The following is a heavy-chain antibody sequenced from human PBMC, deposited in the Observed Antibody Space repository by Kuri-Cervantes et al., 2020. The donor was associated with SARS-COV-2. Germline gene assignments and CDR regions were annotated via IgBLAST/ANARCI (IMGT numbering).Heavy chain of an antibody. Sequence: GESLKISCAASGFTFSNAWMSWVRQAPGKGLEWVGRIKSKTDGGTTDYAAPVKGRFTISRDDSRNTLYLQMNSLKTEDTAVYYCTTDGYGDYGVNYWGQGTLVTVSS. CDR1: GFTFSNAW. CDR2: IKSKTDGGTT. CDR3: TTDGYGDYGVNY. J-gene: IGHJ4*02. V-gene: IGHV3-15*01. D-gene: IGHD4-17*01.